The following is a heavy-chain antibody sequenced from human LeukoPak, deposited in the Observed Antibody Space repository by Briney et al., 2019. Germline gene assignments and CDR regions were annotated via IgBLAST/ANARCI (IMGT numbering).Heavy chain of an antibody. CDR1: GGSISSNNYY. Sequence: SSETLSLTCTVSGGSISSNNYYWGWIRQPPGKGLEWIGSINYSGRTSYNPSLRSRVTISVDTSKNQISLRLSSVTAADTAVFYCASVNSGYDYAVDYWGRGTLVTVSS. V-gene: IGHV4-39*01. D-gene: IGHD5-12*01. CDR3: ASVNSGYDYAVDY. J-gene: IGHJ4*02. CDR2: INYSGRT.